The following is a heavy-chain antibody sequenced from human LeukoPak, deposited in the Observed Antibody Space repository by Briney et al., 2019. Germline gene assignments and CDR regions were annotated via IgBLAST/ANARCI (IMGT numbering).Heavy chain of an antibody. CDR1: GFTFDDYT. D-gene: IGHD1-1*01. CDR2: MCWYGGST. J-gene: IGHJ4*02. V-gene: IGHV3-43*01. CDR3: AKDPQRYNWNDLPDY. Sequence: PGGSLRLSCAASGFTFDDYTMHCVRQAPGKALERVSLMCWYGGSTHYADSEKGRFPIYRDNRKNSLDPQVNSLRTEESAVYYCAKDPQRYNWNDLPDYWGQGTLVTVSS.